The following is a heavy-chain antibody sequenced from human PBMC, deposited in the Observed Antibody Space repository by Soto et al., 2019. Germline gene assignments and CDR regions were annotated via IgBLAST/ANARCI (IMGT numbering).Heavy chain of an antibody. CDR3: ARVSSVEYSSSSGTPYYYYYYMDV. V-gene: IGHV1-2*04. J-gene: IGHJ6*03. CDR2: INPNSGGT. CDR1: GYTFTGYY. D-gene: IGHD6-6*01. Sequence: ASVKVSCKASGYTFTGYYMHWVRQAPGQGLEWMGWINPNSGGTNYAQKFQGWVTMTRDTSISTAYMELSRLRSDDTAVYYCARVSSVEYSSSSGTPYYYYYYMDVWGKGTTVTVS.